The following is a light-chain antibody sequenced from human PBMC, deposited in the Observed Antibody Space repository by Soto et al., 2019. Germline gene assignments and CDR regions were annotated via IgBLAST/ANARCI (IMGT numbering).Light chain of an antibody. J-gene: IGKJ5*01. V-gene: IGKV3D-15*02. CDR1: QSVSSK. Sequence: ETVMTPSPATLSVSPGERAALSCWASQSVSSKLAWYQQKPGQAPRLLIYGASTRATGIPARFSGSGSGTEFTLTISRLEPEAFAVYYCQQYGSSPITFGQGTRLEN. CDR2: GAS. CDR3: QQYGSSPIT.